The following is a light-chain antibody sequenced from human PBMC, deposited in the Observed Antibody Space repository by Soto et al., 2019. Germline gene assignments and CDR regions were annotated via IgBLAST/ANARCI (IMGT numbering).Light chain of an antibody. V-gene: IGKV3-11*01. CDR2: DTS. CDR1: QSVSNF. J-gene: IGKJ5*01. Sequence: EIVLTQSPGTLSLSPGKRATLYCRASQSVSNFLAWYQQKPGQAPRLLIYDTSNRATGIPARFSGSGSGTDFTLTINNLDPEDFAVYYCQQRSNWPITFGQGTRLEIK. CDR3: QQRSNWPIT.